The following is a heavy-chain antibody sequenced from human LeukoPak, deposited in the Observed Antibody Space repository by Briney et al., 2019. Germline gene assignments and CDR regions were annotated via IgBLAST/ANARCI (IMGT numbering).Heavy chain of an antibody. CDR1: GYTFTDYY. J-gene: IGHJ3*02. V-gene: IGHV1-2*02. CDR3: ARHTTIFGVAVIDI. Sequence: ASVKVSCKASGYTFTDYYMHWLRQAPGQGLEWMGWMHPNSGGTNYAQKFQGRVTMTRDTSISTAYMDLSSLRSDDTAVYYCARHTTIFGVAVIDIWGQGTMVTVYS. CDR2: MHPNSGGT. D-gene: IGHD3-3*01.